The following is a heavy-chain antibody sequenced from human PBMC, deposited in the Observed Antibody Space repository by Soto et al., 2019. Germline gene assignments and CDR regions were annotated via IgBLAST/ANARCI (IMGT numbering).Heavy chain of an antibody. V-gene: IGHV1-46*01. CDR3: ARADCSGGDCYFKAFGT. Sequence: ASVKVSCKTSGYTFSDNYIHWVRQAPGQGLEWMGVIIPGSGGTGYAEKFQDRVTMTTDTSTSTVYMELTSLRPEDTAIYTCARADCSGGDCYFKAFGTWGQGTLVTVSS. D-gene: IGHD2-15*01. J-gene: IGHJ5*02. CDR2: IIPGSGGT. CDR1: GYTFSDNY.